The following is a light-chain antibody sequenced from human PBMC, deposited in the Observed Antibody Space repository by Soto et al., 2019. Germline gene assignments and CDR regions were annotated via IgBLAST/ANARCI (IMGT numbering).Light chain of an antibody. CDR3: QQYGSSPLT. Sequence: EIVLTQSPGTLSLSPGERAALSCRASQSVSSTYLAWYQQKPGQAPRLLISGASRRATGIPDTFSGSGSGTDFTLTISRVEPEDFAVYYCQQYGSSPLTLGGGTKVDIK. V-gene: IGKV3-20*01. CDR2: GAS. CDR1: QSVSSTY. J-gene: IGKJ4*01.